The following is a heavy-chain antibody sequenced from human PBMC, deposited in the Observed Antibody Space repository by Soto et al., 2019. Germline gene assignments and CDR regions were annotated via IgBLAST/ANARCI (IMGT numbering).Heavy chain of an antibody. CDR2: ISASGGST. V-gene: IGHV3-23*01. Sequence: EVQVLESGGGLVQPGGSLRLSCAASGFTFNTYAMSWVRQPPGKGPEWVASISASGGSTYYADSVKGRFTISRDNSKNTLFLQKDSLSADDSAIYYCPPVPRAQEGKPYPDYYYYGVDVWGPGTTVTVSS. D-gene: IGHD2-2*01. J-gene: IGHJ6*02. CDR1: GFTFNTYA. CDR3: PPVPRAQEGKPYPDYYYYGVDV.